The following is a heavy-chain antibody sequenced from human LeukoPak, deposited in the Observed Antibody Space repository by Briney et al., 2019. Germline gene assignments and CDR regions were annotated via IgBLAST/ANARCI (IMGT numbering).Heavy chain of an antibody. J-gene: IGHJ3*02. V-gene: IGHV4-59*01. Sequence: SETLSLTCTVSGGSISSYYWTWIRQPPGKGLEWIGYIYYSGSTNYNPSLKSRVTISVDTSKNQFSLKLSSVTAADTAVYYCARDLDAFDIWGQGTMVTVSS. CDR2: IYYSGST. CDR1: GGSISSYY. CDR3: ARDLDAFDI.